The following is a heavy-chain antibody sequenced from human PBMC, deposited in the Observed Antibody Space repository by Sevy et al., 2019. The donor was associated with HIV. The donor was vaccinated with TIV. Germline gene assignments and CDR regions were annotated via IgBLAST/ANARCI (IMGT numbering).Heavy chain of an antibody. V-gene: IGHV3-11*01. CDR1: GFTFSDYF. D-gene: IGHD2-8*01. CDR2: IRLSGSTI. CDR3: ARENRHCTNGICYGYYGMDV. J-gene: IGHJ6*02. Sequence: EGSLRLSCAASGFTFSDYFMSWIRQAPGKELEWISYIRLSGSTIYYADSVKGRFTISRDNAKNSLYLQMNSLRAEDAAAYYCARENRHCTNGICYGYYGMDVWGQGTTVTVS.